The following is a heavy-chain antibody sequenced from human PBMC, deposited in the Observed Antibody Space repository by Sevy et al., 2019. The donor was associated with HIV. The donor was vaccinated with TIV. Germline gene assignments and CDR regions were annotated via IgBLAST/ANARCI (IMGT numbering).Heavy chain of an antibody. D-gene: IGHD2-15*01. Sequence: GGSLRLSCAASGFTFSYYAMGWVRQAPGKGLEWVSTIKGGGAKMSYADSVKGRFTISRDNAENSLYLQMNSVRAEDTAVYYCARDLFSGGNAVYGYWGQGTLVTVSS. CDR2: IKGGGAKM. CDR1: GFTFSYYA. CDR3: ARDLFSGGNAVYGY. J-gene: IGHJ4*02. V-gene: IGHV3-23*01.